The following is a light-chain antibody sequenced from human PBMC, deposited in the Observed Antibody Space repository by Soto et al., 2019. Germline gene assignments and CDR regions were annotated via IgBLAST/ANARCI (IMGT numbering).Light chain of an antibody. CDR3: QQRGDWPIT. CDR1: QSVSSY. V-gene: IGKV3-11*01. J-gene: IGKJ5*01. CDR2: DAS. Sequence: EVVVTQSAAALSSSPGERVTLSCRASQSVSSYLAWYQHRPGQAPLLLIFDASNRATGIPSRFSASGSGTDFILTSSSLESEDSAVYCFQQRGDWPITFGQGKRLDIK.